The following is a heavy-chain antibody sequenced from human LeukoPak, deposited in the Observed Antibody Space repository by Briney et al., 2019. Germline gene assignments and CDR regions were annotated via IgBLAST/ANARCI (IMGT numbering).Heavy chain of an antibody. CDR2: MKQDGSEK. Sequence: GSLRLSCVASGFSFGSNWMSWVRQAPGKGLEWVANMKQDGSEKNYVDSVKGRFTISRDNAKNSLYLQMNSLRAEDTAVYYCARLRYSDYWGQGTLVTVSS. J-gene: IGHJ4*02. CDR3: ARLRYSDY. V-gene: IGHV3-7*03. CDR1: GFSFGSNW. D-gene: IGHD2-21*01.